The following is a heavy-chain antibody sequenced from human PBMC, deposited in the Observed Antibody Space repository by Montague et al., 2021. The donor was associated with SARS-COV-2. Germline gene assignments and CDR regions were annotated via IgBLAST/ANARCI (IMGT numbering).Heavy chain of an antibody. Sequence: SETLSLTCTVSGXSISSSSYYWGWIRQPPGKGLEWIGSIYYSGSTYYNPSLKSRVTISVDTSKNQFSLKLSSVTAADTAVYYCARDTRITMIVVVQGYGMDVWGQGTTVTVSS. J-gene: IGHJ6*02. D-gene: IGHD3-22*01. CDR2: IYYSGST. V-gene: IGHV4-39*07. CDR1: GXSISSSSYY. CDR3: ARDTRITMIVVVQGYGMDV.